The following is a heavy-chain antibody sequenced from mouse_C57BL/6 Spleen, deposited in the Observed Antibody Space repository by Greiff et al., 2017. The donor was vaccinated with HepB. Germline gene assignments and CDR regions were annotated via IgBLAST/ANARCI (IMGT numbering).Heavy chain of an antibody. CDR1: GYTFTSYW. D-gene: IGHD1-1*01. J-gene: IGHJ1*03. CDR3: ARRDYGSSYGYFDV. Sequence: QVQLQQPGAELVKPGASVKLSCKASGYTFTSYWMHWVKQRPGQGLEWIGMIHPNSGSTNYNEKFKSKATLTVDKSSSTAYMQLSSLTSEDSAVYYWARRDYGSSYGYFDVWGTGTTVTVSS. CDR2: IHPNSGST. V-gene: IGHV1-64*01.